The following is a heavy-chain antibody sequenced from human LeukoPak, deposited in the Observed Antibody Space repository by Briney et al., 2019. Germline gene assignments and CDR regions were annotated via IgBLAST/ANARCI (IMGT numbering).Heavy chain of an antibody. J-gene: IGHJ4*02. CDR3: ARGWSWSFDF. D-gene: IGHD6-13*01. CDR1: GFTFNTYW. CDR2: IKQDGSEK. V-gene: IGHV3-7*01. Sequence: GGSLRLSCAASGFTFNTYWMNWLRQAPGKGLEWVAAIKQDGSEKYYVDSAKGRFTISRDTAKNSLYLQMNSLRAEDTAVFYCARGWSWSFDFWGQGTLVTVSS.